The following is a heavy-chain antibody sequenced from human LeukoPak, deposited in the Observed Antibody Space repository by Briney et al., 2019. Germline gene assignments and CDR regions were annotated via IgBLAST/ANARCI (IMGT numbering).Heavy chain of an antibody. J-gene: IGHJ4*02. V-gene: IGHV3-48*03. CDR1: GFTFSSYE. CDR2: ISSSGSTI. D-gene: IGHD6-19*01. CDR3: AREPYSSGLDY. Sequence: PGGXXXXSCAASGFTFSSYEMNWVRQAPGKGLEWVSYISSSGSTIYYADSVKGRFTISRDNAKNSLYLQMNSLRAEDTAVYYCAREPYSSGLDYWGQGTLVTVSS.